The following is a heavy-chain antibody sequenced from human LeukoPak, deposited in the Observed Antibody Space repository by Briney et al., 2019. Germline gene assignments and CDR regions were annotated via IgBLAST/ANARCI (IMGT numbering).Heavy chain of an antibody. V-gene: IGHV1-69*04. CDR2: IIPILGIA. CDR1: GGTFSSYA. Sequence: SVKVSCKASGGTFSSYAISWVRRAPGQGLEWMGRIIPILGIANYAQKFQGRVTITADKSTSTAYMELSSLRSEDTAVYYCARDMVRGVILSWFDPWGQGTLVTVSS. CDR3: ARDMVRGVILSWFDP. J-gene: IGHJ5*02. D-gene: IGHD3-10*01.